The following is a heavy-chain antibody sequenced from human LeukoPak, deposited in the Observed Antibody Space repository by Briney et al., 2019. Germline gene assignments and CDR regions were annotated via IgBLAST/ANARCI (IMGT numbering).Heavy chain of an antibody. CDR2: ISAYNRKT. CDR1: GYTFTSNG. V-gene: IGHV1-18*01. Sequence: ASVKVSCKASGYTFTSNGVSWVRQAPGQGLEWMGWISAYNRKTHIAQKFQGRLTMTTDTSTSTAYMELRSLRSDDTAVYYCAREGYCSSPSCYAGGDYYYYGMDVWGQGTTVTVSS. D-gene: IGHD2-2*01. J-gene: IGHJ6*02. CDR3: AREGYCSSPSCYAGGDYYYYGMDV.